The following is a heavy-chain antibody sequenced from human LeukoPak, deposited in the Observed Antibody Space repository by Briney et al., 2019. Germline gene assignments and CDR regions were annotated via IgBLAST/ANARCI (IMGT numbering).Heavy chain of an antibody. D-gene: IGHD3-9*01. V-gene: IGHV4-30-4*01. CDR1: GGSISSGDYY. CDR2: IYYSGST. CDR3: ARDHYDTTVYYYYGMDV. J-gene: IGHJ6*02. Sequence: SRTLSLTCTVSGGSISSGDYYWSWIRQPPGKGLEWIGYIYYSGSTYYNPSLKSRVTISVDTSKNQFSLKLSSVTAADTAVYYCARDHYDTTVYYYYGMDVWGQGTTVTVSS.